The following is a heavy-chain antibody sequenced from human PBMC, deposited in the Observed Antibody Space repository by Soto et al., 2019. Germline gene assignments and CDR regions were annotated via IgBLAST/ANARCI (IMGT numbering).Heavy chain of an antibody. CDR1: GYTFTSYA. CDR2: INAGNGNT. J-gene: IGHJ4*02. D-gene: IGHD2-21*02. CDR3: ARSIVVVTALDY. Sequence: QVQLVQSGAEEKKPGASVKVSCKASGYTFTSYAMHWVRQAPGQRLEWMGWINAGNGNTKYSQKFQGRVTITSDTSASTAYMELISLRSDDTAVYYSARSIVVVTALDYWGQGTLVTVSS. V-gene: IGHV1-3*05.